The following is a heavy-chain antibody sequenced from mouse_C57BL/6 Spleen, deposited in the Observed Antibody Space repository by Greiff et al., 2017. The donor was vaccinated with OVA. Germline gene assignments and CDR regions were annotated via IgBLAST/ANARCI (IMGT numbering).Heavy chain of an antibody. D-gene: IGHD2-4*01. V-gene: IGHV5-17*01. CDR2: ISSGSSTI. CDR1: GFTFSDYG. J-gene: IGHJ4*01. CDR3: ARERDDYDDYYAMDY. Sequence: VQRVESGGGLVKPGGSLKLSCAASGFTFSDYGMHWVRQAPEKGLEWVAYISSGSSTIYYADTVKGRFTISRDNAKNTLFLQMTSLRSEDTAMYYCARERDDYDDYYAMDYWGQGTSVTVSS.